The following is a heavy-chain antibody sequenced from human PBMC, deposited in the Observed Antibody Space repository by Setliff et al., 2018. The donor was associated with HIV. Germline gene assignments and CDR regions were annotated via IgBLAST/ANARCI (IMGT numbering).Heavy chain of an antibody. CDR3: VKGAGFYGDYTFDY. V-gene: IGHV4-59*11. D-gene: IGHD4-17*01. J-gene: IGHJ4*02. CDR1: GPSISSHY. CDR2: IYSTGST. Sequence: PSETLSLTCTVSGPSISSHYWSWIRQSPGRELEWIGYIYSTGSTNYNPSLQSRVSISMDASKNKFSLKVTSVTSADTAVYYYVKGAGFYGDYTFDYWGQGNLVTVSS.